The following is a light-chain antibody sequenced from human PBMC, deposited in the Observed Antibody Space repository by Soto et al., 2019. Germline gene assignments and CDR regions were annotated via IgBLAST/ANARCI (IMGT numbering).Light chain of an antibody. CDR3: SSYTTSNTRQIV. J-gene: IGLJ1*01. CDR1: SSDVGGYNY. V-gene: IGLV2-14*03. CDR2: DVS. Sequence: QSALTQPASVSGSPGQSITISCTGTSSDVGGYNYVSWYQHHPGKAPKLMIYDVSNRPSGVSNRFSGSKSGNTASLTISWLQPEDEADYYCSSYTTSNTRQIVFGTGTRSPS.